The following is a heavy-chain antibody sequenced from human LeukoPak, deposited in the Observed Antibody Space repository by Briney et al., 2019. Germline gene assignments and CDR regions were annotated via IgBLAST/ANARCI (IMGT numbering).Heavy chain of an antibody. V-gene: IGHV1-69*13. D-gene: IGHD3-22*01. CDR3: ARDGYYYDRSGYYWAFDY. Sequence: GASVKVSCKASGGTFSSYAISWVRQAPGQGLEWMGGIIPIFGTANYAQKFQGRVTITADESTSTAYMELSSLRSEDTAVYYCARDGYYYDRSGYYWAFDYWGQGTLVTVSS. CDR2: IIPIFGTA. J-gene: IGHJ4*02. CDR1: GGTFSSYA.